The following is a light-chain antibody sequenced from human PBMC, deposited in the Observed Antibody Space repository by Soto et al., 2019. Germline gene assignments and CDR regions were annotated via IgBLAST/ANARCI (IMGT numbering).Light chain of an antibody. CDR3: QQYGSSPFT. CDR2: GAS. J-gene: IGKJ3*01. CDR1: QSVSSSY. Sequence: EIVLTQSPGTLSLSPGERATLSCRASQSVSSSYLAWYQQKPGQAPRLLIYGASSRATGIPDRFSGSGSGTDFTLPISRLEPEDFAVYFCQQYGSSPFTFGPGTKVNTK. V-gene: IGKV3-20*01.